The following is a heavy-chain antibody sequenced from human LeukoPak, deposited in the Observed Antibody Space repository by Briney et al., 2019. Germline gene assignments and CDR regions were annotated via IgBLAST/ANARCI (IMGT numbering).Heavy chain of an antibody. CDR3: ATGSITRDAFDI. CDR2: FDPEDGET. V-gene: IGHV1-24*01. Sequence: GASVKVSCKVSGYTLTELSMHWVRQAPGKGLEWMGGFDPEDGETIYAQKSQGRVTMTEDTSTDTAYMELSSLRSEDTAVYYCATGSITRDAFDIWGQGTMVTVSS. CDR1: GYTLTELS. D-gene: IGHD1-14*01. J-gene: IGHJ3*02.